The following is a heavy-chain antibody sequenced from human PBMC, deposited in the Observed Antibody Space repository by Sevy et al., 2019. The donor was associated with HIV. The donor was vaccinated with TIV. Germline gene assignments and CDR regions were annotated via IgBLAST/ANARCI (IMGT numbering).Heavy chain of an antibody. CDR3: ARALIRDSSGYLYYFDY. J-gene: IGHJ4*02. Sequence: SETLSLTCTVSGGSISSGSYYWSWIRQPVGKGLEWIGRIYTSGSTNYNPSLKSRVTISVDTSKNQFSLKLSSVTAADTAVYYCARALIRDSSGYLYYFDYWGQGTLVTVSS. CDR1: GGSISSGSYY. D-gene: IGHD3-22*01. CDR2: IYTSGST. V-gene: IGHV4-61*02.